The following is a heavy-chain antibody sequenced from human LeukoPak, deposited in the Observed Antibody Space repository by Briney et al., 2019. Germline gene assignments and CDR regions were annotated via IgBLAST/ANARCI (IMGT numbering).Heavy chain of an antibody. D-gene: IGHD5-12*01. CDR2: IYHSGTT. CDR1: GAFITNSHW. CDR3: ARHTRPGNSGYENAFDI. Sequence: SGTLSLTCAVSGAFITNSHWWSWARQPPGKGLEWIGEIYHSGTTNYNPSLKSRVTMSVDKSKNQFSLKLSSVTAADTAVYYCARHTRPGNSGYENAFDIWGQGTMVTVSS. V-gene: IGHV4-4*02. J-gene: IGHJ3*02.